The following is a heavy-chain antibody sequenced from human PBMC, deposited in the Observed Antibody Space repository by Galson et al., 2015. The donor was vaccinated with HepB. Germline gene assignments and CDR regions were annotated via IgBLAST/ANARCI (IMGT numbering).Heavy chain of an antibody. Sequence: SLRLSCAASGFTFSSYGMHWVRQAPGKGLEWVAFIRYDGSNKYYADSVKGRFTISRVNSKNTLYLQMNSLRAEDTAVYYCAKEGYDYVWGSTPGDYWGQGTLVTVSS. J-gene: IGHJ4*02. CDR3: AKEGYDYVWGSTPGDY. CDR1: GFTFSSYG. CDR2: IRYDGSNK. D-gene: IGHD3-16*01. V-gene: IGHV3-30*02.